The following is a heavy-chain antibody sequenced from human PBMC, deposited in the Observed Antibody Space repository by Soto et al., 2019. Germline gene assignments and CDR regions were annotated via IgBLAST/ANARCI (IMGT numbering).Heavy chain of an antibody. CDR1: GFTFSSYS. Sequence: EVQLVESGGGLVKPGGSLRHSCAASGFTFSSYSMNWVRQAPGKGLEWVSSISSSSSYIYYADSVKGRFTISRDNAKNSLYLQMNSLRAEDTAVYYCARDVDIGLFDYWGQGTLVTVSS. V-gene: IGHV3-21*01. D-gene: IGHD2-2*03. J-gene: IGHJ4*02. CDR3: ARDVDIGLFDY. CDR2: ISSSSSYI.